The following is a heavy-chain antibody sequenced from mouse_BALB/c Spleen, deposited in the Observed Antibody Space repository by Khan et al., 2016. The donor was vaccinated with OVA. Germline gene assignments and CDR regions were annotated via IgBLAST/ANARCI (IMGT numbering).Heavy chain of an antibody. Sequence: DLVKPGASVKLSCKASGYTFTSYWINWIKQRPGQGLEWIGRIAPGSGSTYYNEMFTGKATLTVDTSSSTAYIQLSSLSSEDSAVYFCARENYYGSSRYAMDYWGQGTSVTVSS. CDR2: IAPGSGST. V-gene: IGHV1S41*01. D-gene: IGHD1-1*01. CDR3: ARENYYGSSRYAMDY. CDR1: GYTFTSYW. J-gene: IGHJ4*01.